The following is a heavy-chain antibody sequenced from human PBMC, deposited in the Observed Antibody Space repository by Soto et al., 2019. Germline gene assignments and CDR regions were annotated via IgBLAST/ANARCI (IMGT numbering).Heavy chain of an antibody. D-gene: IGHD3-9*01. Sequence: SVKVSCKASGGTFSSYTISWVRQAPGQGLEWMGRIIPILGIANYAQKFQGRVTITADKSTSTAYMELSSLRSEDTAVYYCARGLFWFRYYYYMDVWGKGTTVTVS. CDR3: ARGLFWFRYYYYMDV. CDR2: IIPILGIA. CDR1: GGTFSSYT. J-gene: IGHJ6*03. V-gene: IGHV1-69*02.